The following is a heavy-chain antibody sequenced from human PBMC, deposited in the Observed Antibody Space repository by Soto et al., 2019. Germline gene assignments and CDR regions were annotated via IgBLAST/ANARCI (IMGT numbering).Heavy chain of an antibody. D-gene: IGHD1-1*01. J-gene: IGHJ5*02. V-gene: IGHV2-5*02. CDR2: IYWDDDK. Sequence: QITLKESGPTLVKPTQTLTLTCTFSGFSLSTSGVAVGWIRQPPGKALEWLALIYWDDDKRYSPSLKSRLTITKDNSKNQVVLTMTNMDPVDTATYYCAHRPPERGLATFDPWGQGTLVTVSS. CDR3: AHRPPERGLATFDP. CDR1: GFSLSTSGVA.